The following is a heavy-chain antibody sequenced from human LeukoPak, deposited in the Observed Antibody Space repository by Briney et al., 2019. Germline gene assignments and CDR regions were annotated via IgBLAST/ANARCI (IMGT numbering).Heavy chain of an antibody. CDR1: GFTFGDYA. D-gene: IGHD2-21*02. V-gene: IGHV3-23*01. J-gene: IGHJ4*02. Sequence: GGSLRLSCTASGFTFGDYAISWVRQAPGKGLEWVSAISGSGDNTYYADSVKGRFTVSRDNSKNTLYVQMKSLRAEDTAVYYCAKDFVVVPGNVNYFDYWGQGTLVTVSS. CDR2: ISGSGDNT. CDR3: AKDFVVVPGNVNYFDY.